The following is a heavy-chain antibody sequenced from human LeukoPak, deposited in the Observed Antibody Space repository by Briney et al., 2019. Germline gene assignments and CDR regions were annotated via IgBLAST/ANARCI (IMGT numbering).Heavy chain of an antibody. CDR2: IYPSDSDT. Sequence: PGESLKISCKGSGYSFTSYWIGWVRQMPGKGLEWMGIIYPSDSDTRYSPSFQGQVTISADKSISTAYLQWSSLKASDTAMYYCAITPNLWSTYSSSWSYFDYWGQGTLVTVSS. D-gene: IGHD6-13*01. J-gene: IGHJ4*02. V-gene: IGHV5-51*01. CDR3: AITPNLWSTYSSSWSYFDY. CDR1: GYSFTSYW.